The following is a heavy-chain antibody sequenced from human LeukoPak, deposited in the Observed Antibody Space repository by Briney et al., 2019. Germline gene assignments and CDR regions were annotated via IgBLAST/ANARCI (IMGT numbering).Heavy chain of an antibody. CDR3: AKDISGSGSPNDY. CDR1: GGSITSSSYY. CDR2: VYYSGST. J-gene: IGHJ4*02. Sequence: SETLSLTCTVSGGSITSSSYYWGWIRQPPGKGLEWIGSVYYSGSTYYNPSLKSRVTISVDTSKNQFSLKLSSVTAEDTAVYYCAKDISGSGSPNDYWGQGTLVTVSS. V-gene: IGHV4-39*07. D-gene: IGHD1-26*01.